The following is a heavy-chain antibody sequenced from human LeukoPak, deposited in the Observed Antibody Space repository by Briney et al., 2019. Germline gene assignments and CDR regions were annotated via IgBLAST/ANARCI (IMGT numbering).Heavy chain of an antibody. D-gene: IGHD6-13*01. CDR3: AKTPGGAAGNRVFDH. Sequence: GGSLRLSCAASGFTFSSHAMSWVRQAPGKGLEWVSAISASGDGIYYTDSVKGRFTMSRDNSKDTLYLQMNSQRADDTAVYYCAKTPGGAAGNRVFDHWGQGALVTVSS. V-gene: IGHV3-23*01. CDR1: GFTFSSHA. CDR2: ISASGDGI. J-gene: IGHJ4*02.